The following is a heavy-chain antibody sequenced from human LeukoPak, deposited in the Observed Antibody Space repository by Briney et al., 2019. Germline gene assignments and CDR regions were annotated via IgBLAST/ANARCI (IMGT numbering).Heavy chain of an antibody. CDR2: IYYSGST. Sequence: SETLSLTCTVSGGSISSSSYYWGWIRQPPGKGLEWIGSIYYSGSTYYNPSLKSRVTISVDTSKNQFSLKLSSVTAADTAVYYCARHRLLVATISPHKFRPWGQGTLVTVS. CDR3: ARHRLLVATISPHKFRP. J-gene: IGHJ5*02. D-gene: IGHD5-12*01. V-gene: IGHV4-39*01. CDR1: GGSISSSSYY.